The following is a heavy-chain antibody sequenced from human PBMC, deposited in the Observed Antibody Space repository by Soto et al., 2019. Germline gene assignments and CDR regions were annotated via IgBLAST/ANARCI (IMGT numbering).Heavy chain of an antibody. V-gene: IGHV5-10-1*01. CDR2: IDPSDSQT. Sequence: GESLKISCKGSGYSFAGYWITWVRQMPGKGLEWMGRIDPSDSQTYYSPSFRGRVTIPAAKSITTVFLQWSSLRASDTAMYYCARQIYDSDSGPNFQYYFDSWGQGTLVTVSS. CDR3: ARQIYDSDSGPNFQYYFDS. D-gene: IGHD3-22*01. J-gene: IGHJ4*02. CDR1: GYSFAGYW.